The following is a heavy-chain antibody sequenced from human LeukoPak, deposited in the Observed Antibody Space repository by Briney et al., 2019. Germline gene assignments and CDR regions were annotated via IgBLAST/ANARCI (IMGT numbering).Heavy chain of an antibody. CDR2: IREDGSNK. J-gene: IGHJ4*02. V-gene: IGHV3-30*02. Sequence: GGSLRLSCAASGFIFSGYGMHWFRQAPGKGLEGVAFIREDGSNKYYADAVKGRFTISRDNSKNTLYLQMNSLGAEYTAVYYCGKGGYYGSGSYSNTPFDYWGQGTLVTVSS. CDR1: GFIFSGYG. CDR3: GKGGYYGSGSYSNTPFDY. D-gene: IGHD3-10*01.